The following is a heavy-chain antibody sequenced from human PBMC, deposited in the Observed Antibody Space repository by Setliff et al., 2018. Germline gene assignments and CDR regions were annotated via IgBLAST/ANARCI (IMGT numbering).Heavy chain of an antibody. CDR1: GGSISSDY. CDR2: IHNTGSA. CDR3: ARVGQLLDYYYYYYMDV. J-gene: IGHJ6*03. Sequence: SETLSLTCTVSGGSISSDYWSWIRQSPGQGLEFIGYIHNTGSAYYNPSLRSRVTISLDRSNNQFSLNLSSVTAADTAVYYCARVGQLLDYYYYYYMDVWGKGTTVTVSS. V-gene: IGHV4-59*08. D-gene: IGHD2-2*01.